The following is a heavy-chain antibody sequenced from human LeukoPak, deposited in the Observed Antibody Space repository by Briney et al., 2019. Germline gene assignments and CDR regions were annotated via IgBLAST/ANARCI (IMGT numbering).Heavy chain of an antibody. CDR2: IYSGGTT. J-gene: IGHJ4*02. Sequence: GGSLRLSCVASGFTVSNNYMSWVRQAPGKGLEWVSVIYSGGTTYYADSVKGRFTISRDNSNNTLYLQMNSLRAEDTAVYYCAGAPPEKCSGGSCYSLDYWGQGTLVTVSS. V-gene: IGHV3-53*01. CDR1: GFTVSNNY. CDR3: AGAPPEKCSGGSCYSLDY. D-gene: IGHD2-15*01.